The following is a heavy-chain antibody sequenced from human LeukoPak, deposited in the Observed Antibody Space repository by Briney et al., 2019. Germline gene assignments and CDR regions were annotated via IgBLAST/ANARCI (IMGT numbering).Heavy chain of an antibody. D-gene: IGHD3-22*01. CDR3: ARSPYYYDSSGYAFDI. V-gene: IGHV1-2*02. Sequence: ASVKVSCKASGYTFTDDYVHWVRQAPGQGLEWMGWINPNSGVTNYVQKFQSRVTMTRDTSISTAYMELSRLRSDDTAVYYCARSPYYYDSSGYAFDIRGQGTMVTVSS. CDR1: GYTFTDDY. CDR2: INPNSGVT. J-gene: IGHJ3*02.